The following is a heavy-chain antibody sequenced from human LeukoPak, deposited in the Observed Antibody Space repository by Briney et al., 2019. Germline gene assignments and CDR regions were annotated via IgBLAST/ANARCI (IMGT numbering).Heavy chain of an antibody. D-gene: IGHD3-3*01. Sequence: GGSLRLSCAASGFSFSSYWMSWVRQAPGKGLEWVANINPDGSNMLYVDSVKGRFTISRDNAKNALYLQMNNLRAEDTAVYFCVSGFLQWLYWGQGTLVTVSS. CDR1: GFSFSSYW. V-gene: IGHV3-7*01. CDR3: VSGFLQWLY. CDR2: INPDGSNM. J-gene: IGHJ4*02.